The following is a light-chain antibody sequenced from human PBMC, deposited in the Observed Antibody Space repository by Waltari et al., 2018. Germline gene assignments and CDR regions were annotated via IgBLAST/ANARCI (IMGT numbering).Light chain of an antibody. CDR3: GTWDSSLSGAV. CDR1: SSNIGNPY. V-gene: IGLV1-51*02. J-gene: IGLJ7*01. Sequence: QSVLTQPPSVSAAPGQRVTISCSGGSSNIGNPYVSWYRQFPGTAPKLLIDEDSERPSGMPGRFSGSKSGTSATLDITGLQAGDEADYYCGTWDSSLSGAVFGGGTHLTVL. CDR2: EDS.